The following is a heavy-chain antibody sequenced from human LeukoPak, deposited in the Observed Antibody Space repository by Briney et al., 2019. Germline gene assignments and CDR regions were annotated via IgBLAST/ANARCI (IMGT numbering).Heavy chain of an antibody. V-gene: IGHV3-30*18. Sequence: GGSLRLSCAASGFTFSSYGMHWVRQAPGKGPEWVAVISYDGSNKYYADSVKGRFTISRDNSKNTLYLQMNSLRAEDTAVYYCAKGTKRGYCSSTSCYEGYYYYGMDVWGQGTTVTVSS. D-gene: IGHD2-2*01. J-gene: IGHJ6*02. CDR3: AKGTKRGYCSSTSCYEGYYYYGMDV. CDR2: ISYDGSNK. CDR1: GFTFSSYG.